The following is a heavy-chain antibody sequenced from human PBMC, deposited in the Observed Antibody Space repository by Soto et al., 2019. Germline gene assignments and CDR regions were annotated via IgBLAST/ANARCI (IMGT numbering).Heavy chain of an antibody. V-gene: IGHV1-69*01. CDR1: GGTFSSYA. CDR2: IIPIFGTA. CDR3: ARGHYDSSGPYYGMDV. Sequence: QVQLVQSGAEVKKPGSSVKVSCKASGGTFSSYAISWVRQAPGQGLEWMGGIIPIFGTANYAQQFQGRVTITADESTSTAYMELSSMRSEDTAVYYCARGHYDSSGPYYGMDVWGQGTTVTVSS. J-gene: IGHJ6*02. D-gene: IGHD3-22*01.